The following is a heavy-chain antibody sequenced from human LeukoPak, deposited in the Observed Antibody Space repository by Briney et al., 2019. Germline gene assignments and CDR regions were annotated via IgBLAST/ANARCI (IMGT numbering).Heavy chain of an antibody. CDR2: ISGSGGST. V-gene: IGHV3-23*01. J-gene: IGHJ4*02. D-gene: IGHD6-13*01. Sequence: GGSLRLSCAASGFTVSRNYMNWVRQAPGKGLEWVSAISGSGGSTYYADSVKGRFTISRDNSKNTLYLQMNSLRAEDTAVYYCAIASSSPFFWGQGTLVTVSS. CDR1: GFTVSRNY. CDR3: AIASSSPFF.